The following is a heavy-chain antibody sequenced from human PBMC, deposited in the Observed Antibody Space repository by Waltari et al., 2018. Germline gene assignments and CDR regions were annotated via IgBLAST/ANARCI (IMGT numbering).Heavy chain of an antibody. Sequence: QVHLVQSGAEVKKPGASVKISCKASGYTFSTYGISWVRQAPGQCLEGLGWSSAYNGNTYYAKKLQGRVTMTTDTSTRTADMELRSLRSYDTAVYYCARHSYIGYDRGMDYWGQGTLVTVSS. D-gene: IGHD5-12*01. J-gene: IGHJ4*02. CDR1: GYTFSTYG. CDR2: SSAYNGNT. CDR3: ARHSYIGYDRGMDY. V-gene: IGHV1-18*01.